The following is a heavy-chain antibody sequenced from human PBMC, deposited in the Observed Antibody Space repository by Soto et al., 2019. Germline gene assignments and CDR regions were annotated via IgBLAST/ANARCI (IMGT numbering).Heavy chain of an antibody. CDR2: IYTSGST. CDR1: GGSISSYY. D-gene: IGHD3-10*01. CDR3: ARGYYGSGSYYIGYYGMDV. V-gene: IGHV4-4*07. J-gene: IGHJ6*02. Sequence: SETLSLTCTVSGGSISSYYWSWIRQPAGKGLEWIGRIYTSGSTNYNPSLKSRVTMSVDTSKNQFSLKLSSVTAADTAVYYCARGYYGSGSYYIGYYGMDVWGQGTTVTVSS.